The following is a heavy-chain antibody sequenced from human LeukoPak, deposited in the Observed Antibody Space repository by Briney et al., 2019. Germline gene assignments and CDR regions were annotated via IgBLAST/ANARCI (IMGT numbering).Heavy chain of an antibody. V-gene: IGHV3-23*01. CDR2: ICGSSSST. CDR1: GFSFSSYA. CDR3: ARGPERGDY. D-gene: IGHD1-1*01. J-gene: IGHJ4*02. Sequence: GGSLRLSCAASGFSFSSYAMNWVRQAPGKGLEWVSVICGSSSSTYYVDSVKGRFTISRDNSKNTLYLQMNSLRAEDTAVYYCARGPERGDYWGQGTLVTVSS.